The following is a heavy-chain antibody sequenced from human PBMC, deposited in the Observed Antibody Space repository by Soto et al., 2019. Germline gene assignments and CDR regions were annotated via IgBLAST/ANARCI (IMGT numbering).Heavy chain of an antibody. D-gene: IGHD2-15*01. V-gene: IGHV3-23*01. CDR1: GFTFTSYA. J-gene: IGHJ4*02. Sequence: EVQLLESGGGLVQPEGSLRLSCAASGFTFTSYAMGWVRQAPGKGLECVSVVSRGGSTHYADSVTGRFIVSRDNSKSTVSLQMSSRRADDTAVYYCARRRGAGGHFDYWGQGALVTVSS. CDR3: ARRRGAGGHFDY. CDR2: VSRGGST.